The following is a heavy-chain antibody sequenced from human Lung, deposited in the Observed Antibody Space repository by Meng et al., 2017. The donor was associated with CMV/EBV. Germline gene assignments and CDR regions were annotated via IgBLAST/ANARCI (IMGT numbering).Heavy chain of an antibody. CDR3: ARAQERYRVTMIVVVITEYYYGMDV. CDR2: ISYDGSNK. Sequence: GESLRLXCAASGFTFSSYAMHWVRQAPGKGLEWVAVISYDGSNKYYADSVKGRFTISRDNSKNTLYLQMNSLRAEDTAVYYCARAQERYRVTMIVVVITEYYYGMDVWGQGTTVTVSS. CDR1: GFTFSSYA. V-gene: IGHV3-30-3*01. J-gene: IGHJ6*02. D-gene: IGHD3-22*01.